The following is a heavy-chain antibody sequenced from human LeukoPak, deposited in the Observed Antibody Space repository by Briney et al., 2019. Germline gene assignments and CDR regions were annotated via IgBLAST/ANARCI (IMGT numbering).Heavy chain of an antibody. Sequence: SVKVSCKASGYTFTSYYMHWVRQAPGQGLEWMGRIIPILGIANYAQKFQGRVTITADKSTSTAYMELSSLRSEDTAVYYCASTRKTLDSSGYDHWGQGTLVTVSS. CDR1: GYTFTSYY. CDR3: ASTRKTLDSSGYDH. CDR2: IIPILGIA. D-gene: IGHD3-22*01. J-gene: IGHJ4*02. V-gene: IGHV1-69*02.